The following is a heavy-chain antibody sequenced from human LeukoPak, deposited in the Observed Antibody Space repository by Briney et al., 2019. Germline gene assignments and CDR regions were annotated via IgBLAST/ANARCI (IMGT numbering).Heavy chain of an antibody. V-gene: IGHV1-24*01. Sequence: ASVKVSCKVSGYTLTELSMYWVRQAPGKGLEWVGGFDPEDGETINAQPFLGRVTITEDTSTDTAYMELSTVRSEDRAVYYGATDRDIVAVPAARGFWVRGTRVTVSS. CDR1: GYTLTELS. CDR3: ATDRDIVAVPAARGF. CDR2: FDPEDGET. J-gene: IGHJ4*02. D-gene: IGHD2-2*01.